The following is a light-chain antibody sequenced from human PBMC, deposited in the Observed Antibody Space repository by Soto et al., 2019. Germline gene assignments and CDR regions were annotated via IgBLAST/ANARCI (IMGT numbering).Light chain of an antibody. V-gene: IGLV1-44*01. CDR1: NSNIGTNA. CDR3: AAWDDSLNGYV. CDR2: TNS. Sequence: QSVLTQPPSASGTPGQRVTISCSGSNSNIGTNAVSWYQQLPGTAPKLLIYTNSQRPSGVPDRFSGSRSGTSASVAISGLRSEDEADYYCAAWDDSLNGYVFGAGTKVTVL. J-gene: IGLJ1*01.